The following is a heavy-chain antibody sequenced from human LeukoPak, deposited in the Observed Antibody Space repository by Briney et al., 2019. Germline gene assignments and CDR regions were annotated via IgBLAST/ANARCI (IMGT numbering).Heavy chain of an antibody. CDR3: ARGLGYRYCSSTSCYTYYYYGMDV. Sequence: ASVKVSCKASGYTFTSYAMHWVRQATGQGLEWMGWMNPNSGNTGYAQKFQGRVTMTRNTSISTAYMELSSLRSEDTAVYYCARGLGYRYCSSTSCYTYYYYGMDVWGQGTTVTVSS. D-gene: IGHD2-2*01. J-gene: IGHJ6*02. V-gene: IGHV1-8*02. CDR1: GYTFTSYA. CDR2: MNPNSGNT.